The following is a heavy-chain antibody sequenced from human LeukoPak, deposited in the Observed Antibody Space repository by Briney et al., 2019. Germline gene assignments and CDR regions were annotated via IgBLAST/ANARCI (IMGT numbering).Heavy chain of an antibody. J-gene: IGHJ4*02. CDR2: MNPNSGST. CDR3: ARGRSTGYPYYFEY. D-gene: IGHD5-12*01. V-gene: IGHV1-8*03. Sequence: ASVKVSCKASGYTFTSYDTNWVRQATGQGLEWMGWMNPNSGSTGYAQKFQGRVTITRNTSISTAYMELSGLRSEDTAVYYCARGRSTGYPYYFEYWGQGTLVTVSS. CDR1: GYTFTSYD.